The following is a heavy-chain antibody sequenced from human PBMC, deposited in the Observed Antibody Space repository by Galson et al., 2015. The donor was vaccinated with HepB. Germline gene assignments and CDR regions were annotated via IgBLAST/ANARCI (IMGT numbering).Heavy chain of an antibody. D-gene: IGHD5-12*01. CDR2: ISGSGGNT. Sequence: SLRLSCAASGFTFSSYAVSWVRRAPGKGLEWVSGISGSGGNTYYADSVKGRSTISRDNSKNTLYLQMNSLRPEDTALYYCVKGGGYSAIRGRGGFDSWGQGALVTVSS. CDR1: GFTFSSYA. V-gene: IGHV3-23*01. J-gene: IGHJ4*02. CDR3: VKGGGYSAIRGRGGFDS.